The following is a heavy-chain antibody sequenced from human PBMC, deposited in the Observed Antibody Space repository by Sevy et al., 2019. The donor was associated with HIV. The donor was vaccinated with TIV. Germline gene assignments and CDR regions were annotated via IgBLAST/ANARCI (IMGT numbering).Heavy chain of an antibody. CDR3: ARXXXYDIXTXLXAXXX. V-gene: IGHV4-61*01. CDR2: XXXXGST. Sequence: SXTLSLTCSVSXXXVSXANDYWTWXRXPPXKGLXXXXYXXXXGSTNYNPSLKSRVTISLDTSKKQFSLKLTSVTTAXTAVYYCARXXXYDIXTXLXAXXXWGQGTTVTVSS. J-gene: IGHJ6*02. D-gene: IGHD3-9*01. CDR1: XXXVSXANDY.